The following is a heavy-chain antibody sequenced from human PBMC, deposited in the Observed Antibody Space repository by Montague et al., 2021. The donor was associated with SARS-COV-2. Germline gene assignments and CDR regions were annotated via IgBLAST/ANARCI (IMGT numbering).Heavy chain of an antibody. CDR2: VTTSGTT. J-gene: IGHJ4*02. D-gene: IGHD6-6*01. V-gene: IGHV4-4*07. Sequence: SETLSLTCAVSGGSITGFSWSWVRQPAGKGLEWIGRVTTSGTTNXSPSLRSRVTLSVDTSKSQFSLNLNSVTAADTAIYYCARTPTRPLSLDSWGQGTLVTVSS. CDR3: ARTPTRPLSLDS. CDR1: GGSITGFS.